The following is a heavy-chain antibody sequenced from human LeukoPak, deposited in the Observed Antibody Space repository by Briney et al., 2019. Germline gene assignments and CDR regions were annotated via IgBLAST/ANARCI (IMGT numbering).Heavy chain of an antibody. V-gene: IGHV3-21*01. D-gene: IGHD1-26*01. CDR3: AKGSGWEASYFYYYMDV. J-gene: IGHJ6*03. CDR1: GFTFSSYS. Sequence: GGSLRLSCAASGFTFSSYSMNWVRQAPGKGLEWVSSISSSSGYIYSADSVKGRFTISRDNSKNTLYLQMNSLRAEDTAVYFCAKGSGWEASYFYYYMDVWGKGTTVTISS. CDR2: ISSSSGYI.